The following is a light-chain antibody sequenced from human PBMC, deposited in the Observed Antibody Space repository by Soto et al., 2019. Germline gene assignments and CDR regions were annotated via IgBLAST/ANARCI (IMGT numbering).Light chain of an antibody. V-gene: IGLV1-44*01. J-gene: IGLJ1*01. CDR1: SSNIETNT. Sequence: QSVLTQPPSASGTPGQRVTISCSGSSSNIETNTVDWYQHLPGTAPKVLIFNNNQRPSGVPDRFSGSKSGNTASLTVSGLQAEDEADYYCSSYAGSSNVFGTGTKLTVL. CDR2: NNN. CDR3: SSYAGSSNV.